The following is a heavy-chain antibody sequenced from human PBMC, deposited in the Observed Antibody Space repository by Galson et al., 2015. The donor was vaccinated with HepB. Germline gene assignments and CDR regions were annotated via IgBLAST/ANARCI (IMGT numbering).Heavy chain of an antibody. D-gene: IGHD6-13*01. V-gene: IGHV1-18*01. CDR2: ISAYNGNT. J-gene: IGHJ4*02. CDR1: GGTFSSYA. CDR3: ARDLGYSSSWYYFDY. Sequence: SVKVSCKASGGTFSSYAISWVRQAPGQGLEWMGWISAYNGNTNYAQKLQGRVTMTTDTSTSTAYMELRSLRSDDTAVYYCARDLGYSSSWYYFDYWGQGTLVTVSS.